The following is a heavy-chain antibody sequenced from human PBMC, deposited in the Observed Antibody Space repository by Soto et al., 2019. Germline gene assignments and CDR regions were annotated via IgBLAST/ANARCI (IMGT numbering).Heavy chain of an antibody. V-gene: IGHV4-61*08. CDR1: GGSITGVSY. Sequence: PSETLSLTCTVSGGSITGVSYWGWIRQPPGLGLQWLGYIFHTGNAVYNPSLKSRVTLSVDPSKNQFSLKLTSVTAADTAVYYCARDGAGVTGLGIDYWGRGTLVTVSS. J-gene: IGHJ4*02. CDR2: IFHTGNA. CDR3: ARDGAGVTGLGIDY. D-gene: IGHD3-9*01.